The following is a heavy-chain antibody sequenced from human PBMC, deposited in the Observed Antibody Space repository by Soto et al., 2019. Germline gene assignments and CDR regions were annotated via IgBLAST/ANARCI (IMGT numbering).Heavy chain of an antibody. CDR1: AFTFIRYA. CDR2: ISGSGGST. D-gene: IGHD2-8*01. Sequence: GSLILSCSASAFTFIRYALSWVRQSPGKGLEWVSAISGSGGSTYYADSVKGRFTISRDNSKNTLYLQMNSLRAEDTAVYYCAKDLGPDGYFDPWGQGTLVTVSS. CDR3: AKDLGPDGYFDP. V-gene: IGHV3-23*01. J-gene: IGHJ4*02.